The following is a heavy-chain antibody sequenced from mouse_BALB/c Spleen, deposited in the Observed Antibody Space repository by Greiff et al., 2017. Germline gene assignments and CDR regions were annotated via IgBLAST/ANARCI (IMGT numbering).Heavy chain of an antibody. CDR2: ISSGSSTI. Sequence: EVKLMESGGGLVQPGGSRKLSCAASGFTFSSFGMHWVRQAPEKGLEWVAYISSGSSTIYYADTVKGRFTISRDNPKNTLFLQMTSLRSEDTAMYYCARSYYYGSPVYFDYWGQGTTLTVSS. V-gene: IGHV5-17*02. CDR1: GFTFSSFG. J-gene: IGHJ2*01. D-gene: IGHD1-1*01. CDR3: ARSYYYGSPVYFDY.